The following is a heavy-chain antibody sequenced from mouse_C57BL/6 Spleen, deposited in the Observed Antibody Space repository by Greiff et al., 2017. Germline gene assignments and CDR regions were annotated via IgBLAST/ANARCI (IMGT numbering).Heavy chain of an antibody. CDR2: FNPYNDDT. CDR1: GYTFTTYP. CDR3: AKYDNYGAMDY. Sequence: QVQLQQSGPELVKPGASVKISCKASGYTFTTYPIEWMKQNHGKSLEWIGNFNPYNDDTKYNEKFKGKATLTVDKSSSAVYLESRRLTSDDSDVYYCAKYDNYGAMDYWGQGTSVTVSS. V-gene: IGHV1-47*01. D-gene: IGHD2-1*01. J-gene: IGHJ4*01.